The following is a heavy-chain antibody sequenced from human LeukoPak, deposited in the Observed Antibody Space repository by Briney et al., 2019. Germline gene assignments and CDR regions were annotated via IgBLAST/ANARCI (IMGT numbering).Heavy chain of an antibody. V-gene: IGHV2-5*01. J-gene: IGHJ3*02. CDR3: AHRNSDYRAFDI. CDR1: GYSLSTSGMY. Sequence: GSGPTLVKPTQTLTLTCTFSGYSLSTSGMYVGWIRQPPGKALEWLSLIYWNDDKRYSPSLKSRLTITKDTSKNQVVLTMTNMDPVDTATYYCAHRNSDYRAFDIWGQATMVTVSS. D-gene: IGHD4-11*01. CDR2: IYWNDDK.